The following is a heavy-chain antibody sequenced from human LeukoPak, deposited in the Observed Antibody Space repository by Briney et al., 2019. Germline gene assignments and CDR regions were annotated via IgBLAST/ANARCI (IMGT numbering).Heavy chain of an antibody. J-gene: IGHJ4*02. V-gene: IGHV3-23*01. CDR2: ISGSGGST. CDR1: GFTFSSYA. Sequence: GGSLRLSCAASGFTFSSYAMSWVRQAPGKGLEWVSAISGSGGSTYYADPVKGRFTISRDNSKNTLYLQMNSLRAEDTAVYYCAKHYYGSGSYLDYWGQGTLVTVFS. D-gene: IGHD3-10*01. CDR3: AKHYYGSGSYLDY.